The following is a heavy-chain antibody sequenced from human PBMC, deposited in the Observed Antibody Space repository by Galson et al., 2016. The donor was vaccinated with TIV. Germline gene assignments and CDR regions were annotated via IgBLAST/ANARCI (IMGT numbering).Heavy chain of an antibody. Sequence: SLRLSCAASGFTFNTYWMHWVRQAPGKGLVWVSRINSDGSTISYVDSVKGRLTISRDNAKNTLYLQMNSLRAEDTALYYCARTHDIALSPFDIWGQGTMCAVSS. CDR1: GFTFNTYW. D-gene: IGHD5-12*01. CDR2: INSDGSTI. J-gene: IGHJ3*02. CDR3: ARTHDIALSPFDI. V-gene: IGHV3-74*01.